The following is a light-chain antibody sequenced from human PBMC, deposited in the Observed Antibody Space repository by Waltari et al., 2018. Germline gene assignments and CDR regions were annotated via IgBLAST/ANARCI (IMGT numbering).Light chain of an antibody. CDR2: MAS. CDR3: QQYSSFST. V-gene: IGKV1-5*03. J-gene: IGKJ2*01. CDR1: QSVGTW. Sequence: DIQMTQPPSTLSASVVDRVPISCRASQSVGTWLSWYQQKPGKAPKLLIYMASSLDSGVPSRFSGSGSGTDFTLTISSLQPDDFATYSCQQYSSFSTFGQGTKV.